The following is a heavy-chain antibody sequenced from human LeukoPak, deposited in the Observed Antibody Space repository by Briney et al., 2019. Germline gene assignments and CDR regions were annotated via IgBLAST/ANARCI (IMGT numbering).Heavy chain of an antibody. D-gene: IGHD6-19*01. V-gene: IGHV3-21*01. CDR3: AREKPGIAVAGRGFDY. CDR2: ISTSSSYI. J-gene: IGHJ4*02. CDR1: GFTFSSYR. Sequence: PGGSLRLSCAASGFTFSSYRMNLVRQAPGKGLEWVSSISTSSSYIYYADSVKGRFTISRDNAKNSLYLQMNSLRAEDTAVQYCAREKPGIAVAGRGFDYWGQGTLVTVSS.